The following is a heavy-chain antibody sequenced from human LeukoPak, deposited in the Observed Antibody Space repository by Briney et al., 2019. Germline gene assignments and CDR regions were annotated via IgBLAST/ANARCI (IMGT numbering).Heavy chain of an antibody. CDR3: ARDGGAFDY. CDR1: GFTFSSYW. J-gene: IGHJ4*02. D-gene: IGHD3-16*01. V-gene: IGHV3-7*01. CDR2: IKPDGSEK. Sequence: GGSLRLSCAASGFTFSSYWMTWVRQAPGKGLEWVANIKPDGSEKYFVDSVQGRFTISRDNAKNSLYLQMNSLRAEDTAVYYCARDGGAFDYWGQGTLVTVSS.